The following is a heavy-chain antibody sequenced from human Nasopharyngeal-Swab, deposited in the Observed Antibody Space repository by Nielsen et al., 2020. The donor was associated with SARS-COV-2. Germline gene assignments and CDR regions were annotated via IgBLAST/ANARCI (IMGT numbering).Heavy chain of an antibody. J-gene: IGHJ4*02. D-gene: IGHD3/OR15-3a*01. CDR2: INPNGGVT. CDR1: GYTFSGYF. CDR3: ARDRSATFNYYNFWTGPDY. V-gene: IGHV1-2*06. Sequence: ASVKVSCKASGYTFSGYFIHWFRQAPGQGLEWMGRINPNGGVTNYAQKFQVRVTMTRDTSISTVNMQLNRPSSDDTAVYYCARDRSATFNYYNFWTGPDYWGQGTLVTVSS.